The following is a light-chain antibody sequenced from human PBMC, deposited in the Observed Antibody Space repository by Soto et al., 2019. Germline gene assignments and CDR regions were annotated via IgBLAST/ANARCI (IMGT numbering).Light chain of an antibody. CDR2: DVS. J-gene: IGKJ4*01. V-gene: IGKV3-11*01. Sequence: EIVLTQSPATLSLSPGERATLSCRASQSISSHLAWYQQKPGQAPRLLMYDVSNRATDIPARFSVSGSGTDFTLTISSLEPEDVAVYYCQQSPNWRLTFGGGTKVEIK. CDR1: QSISSH. CDR3: QQSPNWRLT.